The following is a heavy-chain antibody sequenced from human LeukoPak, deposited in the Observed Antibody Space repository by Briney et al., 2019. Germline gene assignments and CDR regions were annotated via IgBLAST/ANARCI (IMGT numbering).Heavy chain of an antibody. Sequence: GGSLRLSCAASGFTFSSYSMNWVRQAPGKGLEWVLSISSSSSYIYYADSVKGRFTISRDNAKTSLYLQMNSLRAEDTAVYYCARVEYSGYDGPTYYYYGMDVWGKGTTVTVSS. V-gene: IGHV3-21*01. J-gene: IGHJ6*04. CDR2: ISSSSSYI. CDR1: GFTFSSYS. CDR3: ARVEYSGYDGPTYYYYGMDV. D-gene: IGHD5-12*01.